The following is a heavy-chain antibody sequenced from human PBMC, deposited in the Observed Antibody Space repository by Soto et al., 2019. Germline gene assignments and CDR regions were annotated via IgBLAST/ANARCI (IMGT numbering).Heavy chain of an antibody. J-gene: IGHJ6*02. D-gene: IGHD3-16*01. V-gene: IGHV3-23*01. Sequence: EVRLLESGGGLVEPGGSLRLSCAASGFTFSTYAMSWVRQAPGKGLEWVSVIGEGGFSTQYAASVKGRFTISGDNSKNMLYLQMNSLRSDDTAVYYCARDSITRVSSDVPGMDVWGQGTTVTVSS. CDR3: ARDSITRVSSDVPGMDV. CDR2: IGEGGFST. CDR1: GFTFSTYA.